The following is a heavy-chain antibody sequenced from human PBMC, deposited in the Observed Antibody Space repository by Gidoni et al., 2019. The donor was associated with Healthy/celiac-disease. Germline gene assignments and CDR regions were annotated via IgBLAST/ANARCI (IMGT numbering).Heavy chain of an antibody. V-gene: IGHV3-49*05. J-gene: IGHJ5*02. Sequence: EVQLVESGVGLVKPGRSLRLSCTASGFTFGDYGMSWFRQAPGKGLEWVGFIRSKAYGGTTEYAASVKGRFTISRDDSKSIAYLQMNSLKTEDTAVYYCAKVSGWFDPWGQGTLVTVSS. CDR1: GFTFGDYG. CDR3: AKVSGWFDP. D-gene: IGHD3-10*01. CDR2: IRSKAYGGTT.